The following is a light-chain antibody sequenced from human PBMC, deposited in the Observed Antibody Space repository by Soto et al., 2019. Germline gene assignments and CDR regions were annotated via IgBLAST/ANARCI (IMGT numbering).Light chain of an antibody. CDR1: SSDVGSHNY. V-gene: IGLV2-11*01. Sequence: QSALTQPRSVSGSPGQSVTISCTGTSSDVGSHNYVSWYQQYPGKAPKLMIYDVSKRPSGVPDRFSGSKSGNTASLTISGLQAEDEADYYCCSFAGLFGGGTKVTVL. J-gene: IGLJ2*01. CDR2: DVS. CDR3: CSFAGL.